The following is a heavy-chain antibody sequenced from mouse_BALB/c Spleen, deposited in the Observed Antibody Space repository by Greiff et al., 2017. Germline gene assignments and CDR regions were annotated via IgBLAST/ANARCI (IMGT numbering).Heavy chain of an antibody. J-gene: IGHJ4*01. CDR3: AREYGNYPHAMDY. V-gene: IGHV1-54*01. CDR2: INPGSGGT. Sequence: QVQLKESGAELVRPGTSVKVSCKASGYAFTNYLIEWVKQRPGQGLEWIGVINPGSGGTNYNEKFKGKATLTADKSSSTAYMQLSSLTSDDSAVYFCAREYGNYPHAMDYWGQGTSVTVSS. CDR1: GYAFTNYL. D-gene: IGHD2-10*02.